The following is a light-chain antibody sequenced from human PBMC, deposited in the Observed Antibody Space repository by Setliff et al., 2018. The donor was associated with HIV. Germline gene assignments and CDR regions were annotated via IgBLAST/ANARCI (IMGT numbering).Light chain of an antibody. Sequence: QSALTQPASVSGSPGQSITISCTGSSSDVGSYNLVSWYQQHPGKAPKLMIYEVTERPSGVSNRFSGSKSATTASLTISGLQAEDEADYYCSSYTSSSIVVFGGGTKVTVL. CDR3: SSYTSSSIVV. V-gene: IGLV2-14*02. J-gene: IGLJ2*01. CDR1: SSDVGSYNL. CDR2: EVT.